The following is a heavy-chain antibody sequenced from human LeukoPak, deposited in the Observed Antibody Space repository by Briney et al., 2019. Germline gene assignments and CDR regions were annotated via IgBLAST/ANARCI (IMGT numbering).Heavy chain of an antibody. V-gene: IGHV4-59*01. CDR1: GGSFSSYY. CDR2: IYYSGST. D-gene: IGHD3-22*01. CDR3: ARGDYYSSGPIDY. J-gene: IGHJ4*02. Sequence: PSETLSLTCTVSGGSFSSYYWSWIRQPPGKGLVWIGYIYYSGSTNYNPSLKSRVTMSIDTSKNQFSLKVTSVTAADTAVYYCARGDYYSSGPIDYWGQGTLVTVSS.